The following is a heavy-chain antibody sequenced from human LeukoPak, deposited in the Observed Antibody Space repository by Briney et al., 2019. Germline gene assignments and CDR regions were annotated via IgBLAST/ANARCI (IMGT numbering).Heavy chain of an antibody. D-gene: IGHD1-14*01. CDR2: VHPDTGYA. J-gene: IGHJ5*02. CDR1: GYPFTTYE. CDR3: ARGPRNDP. Sequence: ASVKISCKTSGYPFTTYEINWVRQAAGQGLEWMGWVHPDTGYADYAQKFQGRVTMTSDTSISTAYMELSSLRSDDTAVYFCARGPRNDPWGQGTLVTVSS. V-gene: IGHV1-8*01.